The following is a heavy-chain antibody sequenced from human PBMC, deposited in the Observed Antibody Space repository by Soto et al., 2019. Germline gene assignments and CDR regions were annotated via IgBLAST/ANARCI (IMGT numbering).Heavy chain of an antibody. Sequence: SSETLSLTCTVSGGSISDGYCWSWIRQHPGKGLEWIGSISDSGSTSYNPSLKSRLTISVDTSKNQFSLNLRSVTAADTAVYYCARRDRSGFSYWLDTWGQGTLVTVSS. CDR3: ARRDRSGFSYWLDT. D-gene: IGHD3-22*01. V-gene: IGHV4-31*03. J-gene: IGHJ5*02. CDR2: ISDSGST. CDR1: GGSISDGYC.